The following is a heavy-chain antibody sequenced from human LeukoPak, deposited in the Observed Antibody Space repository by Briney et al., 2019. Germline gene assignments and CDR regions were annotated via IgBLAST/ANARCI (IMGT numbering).Heavy chain of an antibody. CDR1: GGSFSGYY. V-gene: IGHV4-34*01. D-gene: IGHD2-2*01. J-gene: IGHJ4*02. CDR2: INHSGST. Sequence: KPSETLSLTCAVYGGSFSGYYWSWIRQPPGKGLEWIGEINHSGSTNYNPSLKSRVTISVDTSKNQFSLKLSSVTAADTAVYYCARGRGFRGVVPAAMQYFDYWGQGTLVTVSS. CDR3: ARGRGFRGVVPAAMQYFDY.